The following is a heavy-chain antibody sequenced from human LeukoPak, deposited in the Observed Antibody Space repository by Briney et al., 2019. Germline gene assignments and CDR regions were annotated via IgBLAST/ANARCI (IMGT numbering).Heavy chain of an antibody. CDR1: GFTFTSYS. J-gene: IGHJ4*02. CDR2: IRFTSSYI. V-gene: IGHV3-21*01. D-gene: IGHD5-24*01. Sequence: PGGSLRLSCAASGFTFTSYSMNWVRQAPGRGLEWVSSIRFTSSYIYYADSVKGRFTISRDDAKNLLSLQMISLRVEDTAVYYCARAGPRRDGYSSDYWGQGTLVTVSS. CDR3: ARAGPRRDGYSSDY.